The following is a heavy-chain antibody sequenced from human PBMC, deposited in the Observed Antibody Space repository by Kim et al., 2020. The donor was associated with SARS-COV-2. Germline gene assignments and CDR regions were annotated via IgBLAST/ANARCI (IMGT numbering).Heavy chain of an antibody. D-gene: IGHD4-4*01. Sequence: GESLKISCKGSGYSFTSYWIRWVRQMPGKGLEWMGRIDPSDSYTNYSPSFQGHVTISADKSISTAYLQWSSLKASDTAMYYCARLAKTTVTTPDYWGQGTLVTVSS. CDR2: IDPSDSYT. CDR1: GYSFTSYW. CDR3: ARLAKTTVTTPDY. J-gene: IGHJ4*02. V-gene: IGHV5-10-1*01.